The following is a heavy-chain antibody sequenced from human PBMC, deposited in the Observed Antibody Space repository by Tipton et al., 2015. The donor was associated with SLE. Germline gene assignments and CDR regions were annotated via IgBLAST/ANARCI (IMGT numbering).Heavy chain of an antibody. J-gene: IGHJ4*02. CDR2: ISYDGSNQ. Sequence: SLRLSCAASGFTFSIYAMHWVRQAPGKGLEWVAVISYDGSNQYYADSVKGRFTISRDNSKNTLYLQMNSLRAEDTAVYYCAASLVATIIPIDYWGQGTLVTVSS. CDR1: GFTFSIYA. D-gene: IGHD5-12*01. V-gene: IGHV3-30*04. CDR3: AASLVATIIPIDY.